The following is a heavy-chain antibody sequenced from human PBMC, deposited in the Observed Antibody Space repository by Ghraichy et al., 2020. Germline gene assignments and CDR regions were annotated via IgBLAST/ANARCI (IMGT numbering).Heavy chain of an antibody. Sequence: LSLTCSVSGGSVSSGYYFWSWIRKPPGKGLEWIGYINHSGNTNYNPSLQSRLTISVDTSKNQVSLNLRSVTAADSAVYYCARSFGVMIPDGFDIWGQGTMVTVSS. CDR1: GGSVSSGYYF. CDR2: INHSGNT. J-gene: IGHJ3*02. D-gene: IGHD3-3*01. CDR3: ARSFGVMIPDGFDI. V-gene: IGHV4-61*01.